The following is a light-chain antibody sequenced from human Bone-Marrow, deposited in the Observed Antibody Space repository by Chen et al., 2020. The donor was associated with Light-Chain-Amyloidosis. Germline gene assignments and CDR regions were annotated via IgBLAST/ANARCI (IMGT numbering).Light chain of an antibody. CDR2: DES. CDR1: NIGSTS. Sequence: SYVLTQPPSVSVAPGQTATITCGGNNIGSTSVHWYQQTPGQAPLLVVYDESDRPSGIPARLSGSNSGNTATLTISWVEAGDEADYYCQVWDRSSDRPVFGGGTKLTVL. V-gene: IGLV3-21*02. J-gene: IGLJ3*02. CDR3: QVWDRSSDRPV.